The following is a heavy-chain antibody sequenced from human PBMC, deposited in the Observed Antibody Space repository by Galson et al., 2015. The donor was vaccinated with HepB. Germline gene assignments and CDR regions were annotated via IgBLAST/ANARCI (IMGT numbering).Heavy chain of an antibody. D-gene: IGHD1-26*01. V-gene: IGHV3-7*03. CDR3: ARDGRAGGTQNYYMDV. Sequence: SLRLSCAASGFTFSSSWMTWVRQAPGKGLEWVANIKEDGSEKYYVDSVKGRFTISRDNAKNSLYLEMNSLRDEDTAVYYCARDGRAGGTQNYYMDVWGKGATVTVSS. CDR1: GFTFSSSW. J-gene: IGHJ6*03. CDR2: IKEDGSEK.